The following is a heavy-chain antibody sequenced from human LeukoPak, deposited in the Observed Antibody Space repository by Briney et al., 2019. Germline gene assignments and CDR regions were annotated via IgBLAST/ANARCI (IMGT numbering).Heavy chain of an antibody. CDR2: ISTNGGST. Sequence: GGSLRLSCAASGFTFSNCALHWVRQAPGKGLEYVSGISTNGGSTYYADSVTGRFTISRDNSKNTLFLQMGSLRPEDMAVYYCARGYYYDSSGYCFDNWGQGTLVTVSS. CDR1: GFTFSNCA. D-gene: IGHD3-22*01. CDR3: ARGYYYDSSGYCFDN. J-gene: IGHJ4*02. V-gene: IGHV3-64*02.